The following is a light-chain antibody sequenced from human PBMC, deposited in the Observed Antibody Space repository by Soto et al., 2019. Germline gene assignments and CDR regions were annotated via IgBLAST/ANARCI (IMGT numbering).Light chain of an antibody. J-gene: IGLJ2*01. CDR3: SSYTSSSTYAL. Sequence: ALTQPASVSGSPGQSITISCTGTSSDVGGYNYVSWYQQHPGKAPKLMIYEVSNRPSGVSNRFSGSKSGNTASLTISGLQAEDEADYYCSSYTSSSTYALFGGGTKLTVL. CDR2: EVS. CDR1: SSDVGGYNY. V-gene: IGLV2-14*01.